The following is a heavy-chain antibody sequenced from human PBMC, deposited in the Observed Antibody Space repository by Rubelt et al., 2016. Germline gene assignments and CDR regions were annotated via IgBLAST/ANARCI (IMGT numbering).Heavy chain of an antibody. CDR2: ISGSGGST. D-gene: IGHD3-10*02. CDR3: AKGLFGSYYYYYGMDV. V-gene: IGHV3-23*01. J-gene: IGHJ6*02. Sequence: LEWVSAISGSGGSTYYADSVKGRFTISRDNYKNTLYLQMNSLRAEDTAVYYCAKGLFGSYYYYYGMDVWGQGTTVTVSS.